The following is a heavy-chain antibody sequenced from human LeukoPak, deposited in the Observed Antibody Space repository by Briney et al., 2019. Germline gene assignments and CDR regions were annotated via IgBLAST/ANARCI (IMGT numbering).Heavy chain of an antibody. CDR2: IYYSGTT. V-gene: IGHV4-59*01. Sequence: PSETLSLTCTVSGGSITGYYWSWFRQPPGKRLEWVGYIYYSGTTNYNPSLKSRVTISVDTSKNQFSLKLNSVTAADTAVYYCARGPTTVRGDRTKWLDPWGQGTLVTVSS. J-gene: IGHJ5*02. D-gene: IGHD3-10*01. CDR3: ARGPTTVRGDRTKWLDP. CDR1: GGSITGYY.